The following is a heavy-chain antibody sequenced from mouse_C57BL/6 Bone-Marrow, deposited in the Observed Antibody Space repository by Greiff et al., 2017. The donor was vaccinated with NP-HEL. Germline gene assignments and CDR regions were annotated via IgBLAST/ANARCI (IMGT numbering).Heavy chain of an antibody. V-gene: IGHV3-6*01. CDR3: ARAPYYYGSSYPSYAMDY. CDR1: GYSITSGYY. Sequence: EVQRVESGPGLVKPSQSLSLTCSVTGYSITSGYYWNWIRQFPGNQLEWMGYISYDGSNNYNPYLKNRISITRDTSKNQFFLKLNSVTTEDTATYYCARAPYYYGSSYPSYAMDYWGQGTSVTVSS. D-gene: IGHD1-1*01. J-gene: IGHJ4*01. CDR2: ISYDGSN.